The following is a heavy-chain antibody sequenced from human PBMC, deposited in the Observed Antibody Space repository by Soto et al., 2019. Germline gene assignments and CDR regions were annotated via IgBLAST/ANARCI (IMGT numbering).Heavy chain of an antibody. CDR2: ISGTGGST. V-gene: IGHV3-23*01. Sequence: EVQLLESGGGLVQPGGSLRLSCAASGFIFSNYVLRWFRQAPWKGLELVSAISGTGGSTYYADSVKGRFTISRDNSKNMLYVQMNRLRVEDTAGYYCATEGNGVRGPAYWGKGTLVTVSS. CDR1: GFIFSNYV. CDR3: ATEGNGVRGPAY. J-gene: IGHJ4*02. D-gene: IGHD3-10*01.